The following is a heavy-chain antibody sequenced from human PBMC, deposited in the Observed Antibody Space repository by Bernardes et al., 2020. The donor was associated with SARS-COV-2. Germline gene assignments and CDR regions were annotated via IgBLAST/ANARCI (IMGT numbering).Heavy chain of an antibody. Sequence: GGSLRLSCATSGFDFSNSDMAWVRQVPEQGLEWVSTISAIRNTHYSDPVKGRFTISRDDANNALYLHMNSLRAEDTATYYCATELQYDNLYWGQGALVTVSS. V-gene: IGHV3-23*01. CDR2: ISAIRNT. D-gene: IGHD3-22*01. CDR3: ATELQYDNLY. CDR1: GFDFSNSD. J-gene: IGHJ4*02.